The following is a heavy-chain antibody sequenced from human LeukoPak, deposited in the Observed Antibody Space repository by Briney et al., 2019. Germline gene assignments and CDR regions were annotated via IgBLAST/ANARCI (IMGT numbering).Heavy chain of an antibody. Sequence: GGSLRLSCAASGFTFSSYAMSWVRQAPGKGLEWVSAISGSGGSTYYADSVKGRFTIFRDNSKNTLYLQMNSLRAEDTAVYYCAKDRGPYYDSSGYMFDPWGQGTLVTVSS. CDR3: AKDRGPYYDSSGYMFDP. CDR2: ISGSGGST. J-gene: IGHJ5*02. V-gene: IGHV3-23*01. D-gene: IGHD3-22*01. CDR1: GFTFSSYA.